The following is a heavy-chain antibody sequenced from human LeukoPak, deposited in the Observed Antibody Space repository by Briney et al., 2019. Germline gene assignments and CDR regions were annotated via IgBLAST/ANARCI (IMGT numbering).Heavy chain of an antibody. CDR2: MIPIIAGT. J-gene: IGHJ3*02. V-gene: IGHV1-69*05. CDR1: GGPFSNYG. D-gene: IGHD1/OR15-1a*01. CDR3: ARPPVSGTLNDAFDI. Sequence: SVKVSCKVSGGPFSNYGLSWVRQAPGQGFEWMGWMIPIIAGTSYAQKFQGRVTITRCEFKSQGCLARSSLRTDDTAVYYCARPPVSGTLNDAFDIWGQGTVVTVSS.